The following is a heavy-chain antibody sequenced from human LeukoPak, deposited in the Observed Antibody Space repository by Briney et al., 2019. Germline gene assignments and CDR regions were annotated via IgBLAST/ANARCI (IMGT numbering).Heavy chain of an antibody. CDR3: AREGRRYYYDSSGYIFDY. CDR2: IYYSGST. CDR1: GGSISSSSYY. J-gene: IGHJ4*02. Sequence: SETLSLTCTVSGGSISSSSYYWSWIRQHPGKGLEWIGYIYYSGSTYYNPSLKSRVTISVDTSKNQFSLKLSSVTAADTAVYYCAREGRRYYYDSSGYIFDYWGQGTLVTVSS. V-gene: IGHV4-31*03. D-gene: IGHD3-22*01.